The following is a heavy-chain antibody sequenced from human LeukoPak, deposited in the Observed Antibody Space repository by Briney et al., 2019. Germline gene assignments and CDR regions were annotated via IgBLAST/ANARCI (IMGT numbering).Heavy chain of an antibody. V-gene: IGHV4-34*01. D-gene: IGHD3-10*01. CDR2: INHSGST. CDR1: GGSFSGYY. CDR3: ARVAVLLWFGELLRGPNWFDP. Sequence: SETLSLTCTVSGGSFSGYYWSWIRQPPGKGLEWIGEINHSGSTNYNPSLKSRVTISVDTSKNQFSLKLSSVTAADTAVYYCARVAVLLWFGELLRGPNWFDPWGQGTLVTVSS. J-gene: IGHJ5*02.